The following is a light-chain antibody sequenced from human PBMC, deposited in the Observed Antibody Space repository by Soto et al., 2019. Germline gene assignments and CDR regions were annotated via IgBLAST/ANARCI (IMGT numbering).Light chain of an antibody. V-gene: IGLV2-14*01. CDR3: TAFSAIRVFL. Sequence: QSLLDQPISISGSPGQSGTISCTGNSNDIGTYDYVCWYQQHPGKAPRLLIHGVHNRSPGISGRFSAYKSGLTASLTISGLQAEDEADYYCTAFSAIRVFLFGPGTKVTVL. J-gene: IGLJ1*01. CDR2: GVH. CDR1: SNDIGTYDY.